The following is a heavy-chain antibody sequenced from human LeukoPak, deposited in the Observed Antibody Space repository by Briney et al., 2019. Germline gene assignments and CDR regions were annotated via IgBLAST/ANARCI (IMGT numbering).Heavy chain of an antibody. Sequence: GGSLRLSCAASRFTFSSYEMNWVRQAPGKGLEWVSAISGSGGTTYYTDSVKGRFTISRDNSKSTLYLQMRSLRAEDTAVYYCAKDSAYSSSWYGGDYWGEGTLVTVSS. V-gene: IGHV3-23*01. CDR3: AKDSAYSSSWYGGDY. CDR1: RFTFSSYE. CDR2: ISGSGGTT. D-gene: IGHD6-13*01. J-gene: IGHJ4*02.